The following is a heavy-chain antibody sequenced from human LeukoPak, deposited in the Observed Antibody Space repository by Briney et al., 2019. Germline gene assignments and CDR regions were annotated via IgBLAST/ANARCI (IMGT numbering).Heavy chain of an antibody. Sequence: PGGSLRLSCAASGFTFSSYWMSWVRQAPGKGLEWVANIKQDGSEKYYVDSVKGRFTISRDNAKNSLYLQMNSLRAEDTAVYYCARDVEALALWFGERNWLDPWGQGTLVTVSS. CDR3: ARDVEALALWFGERNWLDP. CDR1: GFTFSSYW. V-gene: IGHV3-7*01. CDR2: IKQDGSEK. J-gene: IGHJ5*02. D-gene: IGHD3-10*01.